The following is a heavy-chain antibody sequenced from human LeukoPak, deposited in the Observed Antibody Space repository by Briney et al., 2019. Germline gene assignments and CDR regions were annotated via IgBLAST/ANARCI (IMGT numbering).Heavy chain of an antibody. CDR3: ARGEAQGIRMKVVVTDY. D-gene: IGHD3-22*01. Sequence: ASVKVSCKASGGTFSSYAISWVRHAPGQGLGWMGCISAYNGNTNYAQKLQGRVTMTTDTSTSTAYIALGSLRSADTAAYYCARGEAQGIRMKVVVTDYWGKETRVTVPS. V-gene: IGHV1-18*01. CDR1: GGTFSSYA. J-gene: IGHJ4*02. CDR2: ISAYNGNT.